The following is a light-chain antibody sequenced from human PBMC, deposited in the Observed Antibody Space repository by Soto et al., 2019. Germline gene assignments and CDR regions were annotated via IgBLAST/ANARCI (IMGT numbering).Light chain of an antibody. J-gene: IGKJ3*01. CDR3: QNYNSTPG. CDR2: AAS. CDR1: LGISNY. V-gene: IGKV1-27*01. Sequence: DIQMTQSPSSLSASVGDRITITCRASLGISNYLAWYQQKPGKVPKLLIYAASTLQSWVPSRFIGSGSGTDFTLTISTLPPSDVPTYYWQNYNSTPGFVPTTKVHSK.